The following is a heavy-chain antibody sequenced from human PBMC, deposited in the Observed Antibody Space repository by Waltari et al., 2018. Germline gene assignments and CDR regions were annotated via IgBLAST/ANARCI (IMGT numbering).Heavy chain of an antibody. D-gene: IGHD2-8*01. Sequence: QVRLQESGPGLVKPSETLSLNYVVSGYSIGSGHHWGWIRQPPGKTLEWIGRIDYSAATNYNPSLKSRVTISIDTSKNQFSLRLASLTATDTAIYYCAREGYSTSFDFWGQGALVTVSS. CDR3: AREGYSTSFDF. CDR2: IDYSAAT. V-gene: IGHV4-38-2*02. J-gene: IGHJ4*02. CDR1: GYSIGSGHH.